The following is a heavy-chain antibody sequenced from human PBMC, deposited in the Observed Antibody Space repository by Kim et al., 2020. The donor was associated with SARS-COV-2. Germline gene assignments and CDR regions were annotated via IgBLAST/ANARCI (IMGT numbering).Heavy chain of an antibody. J-gene: IGHJ4*02. V-gene: IGHV3-33*01. CDR2: IWYDGSNK. Sequence: GGSLRLSCAASGFTFSSYGMHWVRQAPGKGLEWVAVIWYDGSNKYYADSVKGRFTISRYNSKNTLYLQMNSLRAEDTAVYYCARVPFTRTPDYWGQGTLVTVSS. CDR3: ARVPFTRTPDY. D-gene: IGHD3-3*01. CDR1: GFTFSSYG.